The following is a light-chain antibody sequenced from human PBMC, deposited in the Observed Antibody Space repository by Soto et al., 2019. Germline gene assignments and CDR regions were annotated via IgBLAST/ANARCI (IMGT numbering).Light chain of an antibody. V-gene: IGLV2-14*01. CDR1: SSDVGV. J-gene: IGLJ2*01. Sequence: QSVLTQPASVSGSPGQSITISCTGTSSDVGVSWYQRHSGKVPKLIIYDVNNRPSGVSNRFSGSKSGNTASLTISGLQAEDEANYYCSSYTSSNTLFGGGTKLTVL. CDR2: DVN. CDR3: SSYTSSNTL.